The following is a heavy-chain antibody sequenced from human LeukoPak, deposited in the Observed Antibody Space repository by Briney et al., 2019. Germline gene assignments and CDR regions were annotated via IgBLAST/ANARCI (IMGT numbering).Heavy chain of an antibody. J-gene: IGHJ4*02. V-gene: IGHV1-46*01. Sequence: ASVKVSCKASGYSFTSHYMHWVRQAPGQGLEGMGLINPRGTSTIYAEKFQGRIIMTRDMSTTTDYMELSSLRSEDTAVYYCAREKQSGGTPFDYWGQGSLVTVSS. CDR3: AREKQSGGTPFDY. D-gene: IGHD1-26*01. CDR1: GYSFTSHY. CDR2: INPRGTST.